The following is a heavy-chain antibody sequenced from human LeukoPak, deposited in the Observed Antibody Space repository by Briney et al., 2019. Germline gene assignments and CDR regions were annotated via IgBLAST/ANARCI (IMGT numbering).Heavy chain of an antibody. D-gene: IGHD5-24*01. CDR3: ARMGLEMATALDY. Sequence: GGALSLSCAASGFTFSSYWMHWVRQAPGKGLVWVSRINSYWSSTSYADSVKGRFTISRDNAKNTLYLQMNSLRAEDTAVYYCARMGLEMATALDYWGQGTLVTVSS. CDR1: GFTFSSYW. CDR2: INSYWSST. V-gene: IGHV3-74*01. J-gene: IGHJ4*02.